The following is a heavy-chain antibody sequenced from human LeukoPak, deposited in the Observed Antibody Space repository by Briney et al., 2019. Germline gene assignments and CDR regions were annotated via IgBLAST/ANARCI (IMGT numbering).Heavy chain of an antibody. J-gene: IGHJ4*02. CDR1: GFTFSSYA. V-gene: IGHV3-30-3*01. CDR3: ARSTVTTPFGY. Sequence: GGSLRLSCAASGFTFSSYAMHWVRQAPGKGLEWVAVISYDGSNKYYADSVKGRFTISRDNSKNTLYLQMNSLRAEDTAVYYCARSTVTTPFGYWGQGTLVTVSS. CDR2: ISYDGSNK. D-gene: IGHD4-17*01.